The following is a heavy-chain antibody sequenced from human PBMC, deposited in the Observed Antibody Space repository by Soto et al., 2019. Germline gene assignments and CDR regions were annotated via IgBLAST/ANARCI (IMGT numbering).Heavy chain of an antibody. J-gene: IGHJ4*02. V-gene: IGHV3-11*01. CDR3: ASVLRYFDWLLSFDY. D-gene: IGHD3-9*01. CDR1: GFTFSDYY. Sequence: GGSLRLSCAASGFTFSDYYMSWIRQAPGKGLEWVSYISSSGSTIYYADSVKGRFTISRDNAKNSLYLQMNSLRAEDTAVYYCASVLRYFDWLLSFDYWGQGTLVTVSS. CDR2: ISSSGSTI.